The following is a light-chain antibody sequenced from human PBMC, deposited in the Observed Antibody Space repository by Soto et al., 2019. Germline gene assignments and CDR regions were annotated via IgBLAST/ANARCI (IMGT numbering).Light chain of an antibody. CDR1: QTISSW. CDR3: QHYNSYSEA. J-gene: IGKJ1*01. Sequence: DIQMTQSPSTLSGSVGDRVTITYRASQTISSWLAWYQQKPGKAPKLLIYKASTLKSGVPSRFSGSGSGTEFTLTTSSLQPDDFATYYCQHYNSYSEAFGQGTKVDIX. V-gene: IGKV1-5*03. CDR2: KAS.